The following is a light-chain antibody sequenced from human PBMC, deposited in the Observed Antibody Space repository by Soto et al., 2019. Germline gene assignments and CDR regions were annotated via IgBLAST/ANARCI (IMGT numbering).Light chain of an antibody. CDR1: QSISSW. Sequence: DIQMTQSPSTLSASVGDRVTITCRASQSISSWLAWYQQKPGKAPKLLIHEASNLHSGVSSRFTGSGSGTDFTLTITSLQPEDFATYYCQQYKSYWTFGQGTKVDI. J-gene: IGKJ1*01. V-gene: IGKV1-5*03. CDR2: EAS. CDR3: QQYKSYWT.